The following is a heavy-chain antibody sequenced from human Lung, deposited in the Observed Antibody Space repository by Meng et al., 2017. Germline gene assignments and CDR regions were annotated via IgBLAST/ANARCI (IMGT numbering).Heavy chain of an antibody. CDR1: GGSICSGVYY. V-gene: IGHV4-31*03. Sequence: QVQLQESGPGLVEPSQTLSLTCTVSGGSICSGVYYWSWIRQHPGKGLEWIGHIHYTGRTYYNPSLESRITISVDTSKSQFSLRLSSMTAADTAVYYCAREADGSGRLDYWGQGTLVTVSS. CDR2: IHYTGRT. D-gene: IGHD3-10*01. J-gene: IGHJ4*02. CDR3: AREADGSGRLDY.